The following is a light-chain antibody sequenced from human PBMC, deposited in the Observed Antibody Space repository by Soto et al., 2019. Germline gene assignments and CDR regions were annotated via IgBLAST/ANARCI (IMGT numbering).Light chain of an antibody. CDR2: DVR. J-gene: IGLJ1*01. V-gene: IGLV2-11*01. CDR1: SSDVGGYNY. Sequence: QPVLTQPRSVSGSPGQSVTISCTGTSSDVGGYNYVSWYQQHPGKAPKLMIYDVRKWPSGVPDRFSGSKSGNTASLTISGLQAEDEADYYCCSYAGRSYVFGSGTKVTVL. CDR3: CSYAGRSYV.